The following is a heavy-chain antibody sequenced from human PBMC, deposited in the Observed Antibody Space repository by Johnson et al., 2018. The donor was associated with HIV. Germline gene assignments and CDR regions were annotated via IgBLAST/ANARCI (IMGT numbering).Heavy chain of an antibody. J-gene: IGHJ3*02. CDR1: GFTFSSYA. D-gene: IGHD5-12*01. CDR2: ISYDGSNK. Sequence: QVLLVESGGGVVQPGRSLRLSCAASGFTFSSYAMHWVRQAPGKGLEWVAVISYDGSNKYYADSVKGRFTISRDNSKKTLYLQMNSLRAEDTAGYYCAKPNSGYDLGLGAVDIWGQGTMVTVSS. CDR3: AKPNSGYDLGLGAVDI. V-gene: IGHV3-30-3*02.